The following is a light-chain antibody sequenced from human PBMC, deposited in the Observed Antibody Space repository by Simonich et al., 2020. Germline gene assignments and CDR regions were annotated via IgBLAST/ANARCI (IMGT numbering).Light chain of an antibody. CDR1: QSLLHSDGKTF. CDR2: EGS. CDR3: MQSIQLPHT. V-gene: IGKV2D-29*01. J-gene: IGKJ2*01. Sequence: DIVMTQTPLSLSVTPGQPASISCKSSQSLLHSDGKTFLYWYLQKPGQAPQLLIYEGSNRFSGVPDRVSGSGSGTDFTLKISRVEAEDVGVYYCMQSIQLPHTFGQGTKLEIK.